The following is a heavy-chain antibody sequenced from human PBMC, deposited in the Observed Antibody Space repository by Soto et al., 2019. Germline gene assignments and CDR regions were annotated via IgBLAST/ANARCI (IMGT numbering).Heavy chain of an antibody. J-gene: IGHJ6*02. CDR2: ISGSGGST. Sequence: EVQLLESGGGLVQPGGSLRLSCAASGFTFSSYAMSWVRQAPAKGLEWVSAISGSGGSTSYADSVKGRFTISRDNSKNTLYLQMNSLRAEDTAVYYCATGQGFYYYYGMDVWGQGTTVTVSS. V-gene: IGHV3-23*01. CDR3: ATGQGFYYYYGMDV. CDR1: GFTFSSYA.